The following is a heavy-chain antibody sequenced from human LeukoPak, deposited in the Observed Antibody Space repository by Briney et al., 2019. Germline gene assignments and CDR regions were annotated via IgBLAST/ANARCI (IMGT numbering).Heavy chain of an antibody. V-gene: IGHV4-34*01. CDR3: ASAIAAAGTFDY. J-gene: IGHJ4*02. CDR2: INHSGST. Sequence: SETLSLTCAAYGGSFSGYYWSWIRQPPGKGLEWIGEINHSGSTNYNPSLKSRVTISVDTSKNQFSLKLSSVTAADTAVYYCASAIAAAGTFDYWGQGTLVTVSS. D-gene: IGHD6-13*01. CDR1: GGSFSGYY.